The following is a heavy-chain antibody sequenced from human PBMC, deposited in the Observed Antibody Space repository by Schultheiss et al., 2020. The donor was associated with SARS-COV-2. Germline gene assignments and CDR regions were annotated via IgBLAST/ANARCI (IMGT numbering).Heavy chain of an antibody. CDR1: GYTFTSYY. Sequence: ASVKVSCKASGYTFTSYYMHWVRQAPGQGLEWMGWISAYNGNTNYAQKLQGRVTMTTDTSTSTAYMELSSLRSEDTAVYYCARFTTENWFDPWGQGTLVTVSS. J-gene: IGHJ5*02. V-gene: IGHV1-18*04. CDR3: ARFTTENWFDP. CDR2: ISAYNGNT. D-gene: IGHD1-14*01.